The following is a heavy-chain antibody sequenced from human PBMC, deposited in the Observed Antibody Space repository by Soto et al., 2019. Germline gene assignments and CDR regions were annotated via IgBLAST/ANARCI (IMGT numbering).Heavy chain of an antibody. Sequence: GGSRRLSCAASGFAFSSYGMHWVRQAPGEGLEWVAVISFDGSNKYYVDSVKGRFTISRDNAKNTLYLQMNSLRAEDTAVYFCARALAAAGTIYFDYWGQGTLVTVSS. V-gene: IGHV3-30*03. CDR3: ARALAAAGTIYFDY. CDR1: GFAFSSYG. J-gene: IGHJ4*02. D-gene: IGHD6-13*01. CDR2: ISFDGSNK.